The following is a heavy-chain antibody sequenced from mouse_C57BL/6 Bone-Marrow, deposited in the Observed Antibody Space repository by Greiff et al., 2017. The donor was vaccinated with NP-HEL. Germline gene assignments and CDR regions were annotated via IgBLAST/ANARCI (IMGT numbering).Heavy chain of an antibody. CDR3: ARSYYGSSYGFAY. V-gene: IGHV1-64*01. D-gene: IGHD1-1*01. J-gene: IGHJ3*01. CDR1: GYAFSSSW. CDR2: IHPNSGST. Sequence: QVQLKQSGPELVKPGASVKISCKASGYAFSSSWMNWVKQRPGQGLEWIGMIHPNSGSTNYNEKFKSKATLTVDKSSSTAYMQLSSLTSEDSAVYYCARSYYGSSYGFAYWGQGTLVTVSA.